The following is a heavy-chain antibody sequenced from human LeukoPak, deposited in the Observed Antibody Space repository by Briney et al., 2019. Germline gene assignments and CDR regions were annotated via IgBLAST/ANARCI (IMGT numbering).Heavy chain of an antibody. CDR3: AKDRRSGYGDYGRDFH. D-gene: IGHD4-17*01. V-gene: IGHV3-23*01. J-gene: IGHJ4*02. CDR1: GFTFSSYA. Sequence: GGSLRLSCAASGFTFSSYAMSWVRQAPGKGLEWVSAISGSGGSTYYADSVKGRFTISRDNSKNTLYLQMNSLRAEDTAVYYCAKDRRSGYGDYGRDFHWGQGTLVTVSS. CDR2: ISGSGGST.